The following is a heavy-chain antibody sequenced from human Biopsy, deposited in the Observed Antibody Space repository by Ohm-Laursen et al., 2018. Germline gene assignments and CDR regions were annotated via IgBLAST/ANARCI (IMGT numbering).Heavy chain of an antibody. V-gene: IGHV3-11*01. Sequence: SLRLSCAAAGFTFSNYQMSWIRQPPGKGLERVSHISSGGSTIFDADPAKGRFTIFRDDAKDSLYLQMTNPRAEDTAEYYCGRSYGIMAAPVHLWGQGTLVTVSS. J-gene: IGHJ4*01. CDR1: GFTFSNYQ. CDR3: GRSYGIMAAPVHL. CDR2: ISSGGSTI. D-gene: IGHD3-16*01.